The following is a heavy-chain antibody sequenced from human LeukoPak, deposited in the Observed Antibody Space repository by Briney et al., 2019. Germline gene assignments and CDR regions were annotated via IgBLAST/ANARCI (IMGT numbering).Heavy chain of an antibody. J-gene: IGHJ5*02. V-gene: IGHV1-69*13. CDR2: IIPIFGTA. Sequence: ASVKVSCTASGGTFSSYAISWVRQAPGQGLEWMGGIIPIFGTANYAQKFQGRVTITADESTSTAYMELSSLRSEDTAVYYCASSCPAHNWFDAWGQGTLVTVSS. CDR1: GGTFSSYA. D-gene: IGHD5/OR15-5a*01. CDR3: ASSCPAHNWFDA.